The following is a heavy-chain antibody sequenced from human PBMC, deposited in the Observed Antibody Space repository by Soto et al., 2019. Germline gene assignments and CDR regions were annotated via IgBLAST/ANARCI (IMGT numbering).Heavy chain of an antibody. J-gene: IGHJ5*02. V-gene: IGHV4-30-4*01. D-gene: IGHD3-10*01. CDR1: GGSINNGHFY. CDR2: VYFTGTT. CDR3: VRGYYYGSGSLQWFDP. Sequence: QLQLQESGPGLVKPSQTLSLTCTVSGGSINNGHFYWGWIRQPPGKGLEWIGYVYFTGTTYLNPSLKSRINMSFEMSKNQFSLKLSSMTAADTAAYYCVRGYYYGSGSLQWFDPWGQGTLVTVSS.